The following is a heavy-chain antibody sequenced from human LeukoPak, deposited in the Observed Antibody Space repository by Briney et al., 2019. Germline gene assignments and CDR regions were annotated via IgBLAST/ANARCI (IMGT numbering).Heavy chain of an antibody. V-gene: IGHV3-21*01. CDR2: IYVTGGYI. J-gene: IGHJ4*02. CDR3: AREFNTVGNFDY. D-gene: IGHD3-10*01. Sequence: PGGSLRHSSATSGFTFSRFSMRRVRQAPGKGLEWVASIYVTGGYINYADSVKGRVTISRDNAKNSVYLQMNSLRAEDTAVYYCAREFNTVGNFDYWGQGTLVTVSS. CDR1: GFTFSRFS.